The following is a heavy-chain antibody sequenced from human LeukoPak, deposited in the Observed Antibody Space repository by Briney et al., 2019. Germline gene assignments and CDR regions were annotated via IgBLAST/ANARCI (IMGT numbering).Heavy chain of an antibody. V-gene: IGHV4-61*02. J-gene: IGHJ4*02. Sequence: TLSLTCTVSGGSISSGSYYWSWIRQPAGKGLEWIGRIYTSGTTNYNPSLKSRVTISVDTSKNQFSLKLSSVTAADTAVYYCAGNRAYYRHDYWGRGTLVTVSS. CDR1: GGSISSGSYY. CDR2: IYTSGTT. D-gene: IGHD3-16*02. CDR3: AGNRAYYRHDY.